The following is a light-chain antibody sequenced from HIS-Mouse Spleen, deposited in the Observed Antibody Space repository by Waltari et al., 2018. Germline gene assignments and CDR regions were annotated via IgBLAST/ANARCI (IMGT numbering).Light chain of an antibody. J-gene: IGLJ3*02. CDR3: CSYAGSSTWV. CDR2: EGS. V-gene: IGLV2-23*01. CDR1: SSDVGIYHS. Sequence: QSALTQPASVSGSPAPSITISCTATSSDVGIYHSYSWYQQHPGKAPKLMIYEGSKRPSGVSNRFAGSKSGNTASLTISGLQAEDEADYYCCSYAGSSTWVFGGGTKLTVL.